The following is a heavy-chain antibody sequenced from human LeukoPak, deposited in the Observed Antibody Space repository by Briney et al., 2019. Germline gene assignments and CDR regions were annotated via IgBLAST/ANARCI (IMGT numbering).Heavy chain of an antibody. J-gene: IGHJ4*02. CDR1: GFTFSSYA. CDR2: ISYDGSNK. V-gene: IGHV3-30-3*01. CDR3: ARDREMGTRDLDY. Sequence: GGSLRLSCAASGFTFSSYAMHWVRQAPGKGLEWVAVISYDGSNKYYADSVKGRLTISRDNSKNTLYLQMNSLRAEDTAVYYCARDREMGTRDLDYWGQGTLVTVSS. D-gene: IGHD5-24*01.